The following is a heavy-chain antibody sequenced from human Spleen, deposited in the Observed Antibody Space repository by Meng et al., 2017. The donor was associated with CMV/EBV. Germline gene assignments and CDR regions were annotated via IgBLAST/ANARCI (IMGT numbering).Heavy chain of an antibody. CDR2: ISGYNGRT. CDR1: YPCTSYG. J-gene: IGHJ5*02. CDR3: ARDFYDIAGHNYDCFDP. V-gene: IGHV1-18*01. Sequence: YPCTSYGISWVRQATGQGLEWMGWISGYNGRTNFAQSFQGRLTMTTDTSTSTAYMELRSLRSDDTAVYFCARDFYDIAGHNYDCFDPWGQGTLVTVSS. D-gene: IGHD2/OR15-2a*01.